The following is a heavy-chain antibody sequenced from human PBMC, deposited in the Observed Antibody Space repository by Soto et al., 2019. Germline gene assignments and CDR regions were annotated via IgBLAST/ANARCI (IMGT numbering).Heavy chain of an antibody. J-gene: IGHJ4*02. CDR3: ARLGSYYDSALYYFDY. Sequence: GGSLRLSCAASGFTFSSYGMHWVRQAPGKGLEWVAVIWYDGSNKYYADSVKGRFTISRDNSKNTLYLQMNSLRAEDTAVYYCARLGSYYDSALYYFDYWGQGTLVTVSS. CDR1: GFTFSSYG. CDR2: IWYDGSNK. V-gene: IGHV3-33*01. D-gene: IGHD1-26*01.